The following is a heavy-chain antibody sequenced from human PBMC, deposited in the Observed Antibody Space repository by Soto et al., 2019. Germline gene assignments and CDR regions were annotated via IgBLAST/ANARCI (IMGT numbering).Heavy chain of an antibody. CDR2: IYYGGST. J-gene: IGHJ4*01. V-gene: IGHV4-59*01. Sequence: AETLSLTCTVSGGSISSYYWSWIRQPPGKGLEWIGYIYYGGSTNYNPSLKSRVTISVDTSKNQFSLKLSSVIAADTAVYYCARVVHWYYDFWSGYRTPYFDYWGQGTLVTVSS. CDR3: ARVVHWYYDFWSGYRTPYFDY. CDR1: GGSISSYY. D-gene: IGHD3-3*01.